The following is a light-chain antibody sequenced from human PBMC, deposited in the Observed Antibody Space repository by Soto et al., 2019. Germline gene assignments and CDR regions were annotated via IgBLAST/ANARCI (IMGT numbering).Light chain of an antibody. Sequence: QSSLTQAAAFARPPGRAKTIPCTGTRSDVGSYNLVSWYQQHPGKAPKLMIYEVSKRPSGVSNRFSGSKSGNTASLTISGLQAEDEADYYCCSYAGSSTFPYVFGTGTKVTVL. CDR2: EVS. J-gene: IGLJ1*01. V-gene: IGLV2-23*02. CDR1: RSDVGSYNL. CDR3: CSYAGSSTFPYV.